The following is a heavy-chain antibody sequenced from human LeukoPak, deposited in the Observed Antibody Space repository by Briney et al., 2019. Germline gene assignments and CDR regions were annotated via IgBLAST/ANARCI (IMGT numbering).Heavy chain of an antibody. CDR2: IYPGDSDT. J-gene: IGHJ4*02. CDR3: ARRQGCSSSSCPPDY. Sequence: GESLKISCRGSGYSFTTYWIGWVRQMPGKGLEWMGNIYPGDSDTRYTPSFQGQVTMSAGKSLNTAYLQWSSLRASDTAMYYCARRQGCSSSSCPPDYWGQGTLVTVSP. CDR1: GYSFTTYW. V-gene: IGHV5-51*01. D-gene: IGHD2-2*01.